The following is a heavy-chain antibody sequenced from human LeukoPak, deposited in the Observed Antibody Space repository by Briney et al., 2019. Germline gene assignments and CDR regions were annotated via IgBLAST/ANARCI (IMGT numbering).Heavy chain of an antibody. V-gene: IGHV4-61*02. CDR3: AREALVAVPAATYNWFEP. D-gene: IGHD2-2*01. CDR2: FYTSGST. J-gene: IGHJ5*02. CDR1: GCSISSGSYY. Sequence: SQTLSLTCAVSGCSISSGSYYWSWIRQPAGKGREWIGRFYTSGSTNYNPSLNSRVTISVDTSKNQFSLKLSSVTAADTAVYYCAREALVAVPAATYNWFEPWGQGTLVTVSS.